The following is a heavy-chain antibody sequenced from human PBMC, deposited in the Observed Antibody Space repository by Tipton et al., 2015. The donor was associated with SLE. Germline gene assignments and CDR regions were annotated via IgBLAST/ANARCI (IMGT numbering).Heavy chain of an antibody. V-gene: IGHV4-38-2*02. CDR1: GYSISRGYY. Sequence: TLSLTCTVSGYSISRGYYWGWIRQPPGGGLEWLGSVYPGGTAYYNPSLKSRVTVSVDTAKNQFSRKLTSVTAADTAVYYCARDPLRDYGGQTAPESWGQGTLVTASS. D-gene: IGHD4-23*01. CDR2: VYPGGTA. CDR3: ARDPLRDYGGQTAPES. J-gene: IGHJ5*02.